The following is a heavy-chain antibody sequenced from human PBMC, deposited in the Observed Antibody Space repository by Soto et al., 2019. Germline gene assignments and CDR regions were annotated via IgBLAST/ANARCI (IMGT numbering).Heavy chain of an antibody. D-gene: IGHD5-12*01. V-gene: IGHV6-1*01. CDR1: GDSVSSNSAA. CDR3: ARDGVLRGYCGYDPLHYYYYYGMDV. J-gene: IGHJ6*02. Sequence: SQTLSLTCAISGDSVSSNSAAWNWIRQSPSRGLEWLGRTYYRSKWYNDYAVSVKSRITINPDTSKNQFSLKLNSVTPEDTAVYYCARDGVLRGYCGYDPLHYYYYYGMDVWGQGTTVTVSS. CDR2: TYYRSKWYN.